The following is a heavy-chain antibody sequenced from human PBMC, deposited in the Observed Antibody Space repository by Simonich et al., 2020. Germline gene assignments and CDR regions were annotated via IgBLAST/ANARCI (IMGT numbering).Heavy chain of an antibody. CDR3: ARWAYSSSYFDY. V-gene: IGHV4-39*01. D-gene: IGHD6-6*01. CDR2: IYYSGSN. Sequence: QVQLQQWVAGLLKPSETLSLTCTVSGGSISSSSYYWGWIRQPPGKGLEWIGSIYYSGSNYYTPSLKSRGTISVDTAKNQFSLKLSSVTAADTAVYYCARWAYSSSYFDYWGQGTLVTVSS. J-gene: IGHJ4*02. CDR1: GGSISSSSYY.